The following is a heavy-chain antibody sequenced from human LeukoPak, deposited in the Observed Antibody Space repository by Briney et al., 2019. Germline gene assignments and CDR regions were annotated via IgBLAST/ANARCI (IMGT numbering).Heavy chain of an antibody. V-gene: IGHV3-23*01. D-gene: IGHD3-3*01. CDR1: GFTFVGNA. Sequence: GGSLRLSCAASGFTFVGNAVTWVRQAPGKGLEWVSTISGSGDTYYADSVKGRFTISRDNAKNSLYLQMSSLRVEDTAVYYCAGWVGNRKSVSWSGPFDYWAQGTLATVSS. CDR2: ISGSGDT. J-gene: IGHJ4*02. CDR3: AGWVGNRKSVSWSGPFDY.